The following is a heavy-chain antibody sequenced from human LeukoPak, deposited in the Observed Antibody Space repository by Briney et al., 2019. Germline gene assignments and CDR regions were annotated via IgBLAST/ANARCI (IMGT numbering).Heavy chain of an antibody. Sequence: TSETLSLTCTVSGASISSSSYYRGWIRQPPGKGLEWIGSIDYNGDTYYNSSLKSRLTISVDTSKNQFTLKLSSMTAADTALYYCARLRGYTSGNPGYWGQGSLVTVSS. J-gene: IGHJ4*02. CDR2: IDYNGDT. D-gene: IGHD5-18*01. CDR3: ARLRGYTSGNPGY. CDR1: GASISSSSYY. V-gene: IGHV4-39*01.